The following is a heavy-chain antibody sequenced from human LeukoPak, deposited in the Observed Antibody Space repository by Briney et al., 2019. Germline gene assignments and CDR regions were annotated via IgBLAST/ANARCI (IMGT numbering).Heavy chain of an antibody. CDR2: IYYSGST. CDR1: GGSISSSSYY. J-gene: IGHJ5*02. D-gene: IGHD6-13*01. V-gene: IGHV4-39*01. CDR3: ASLRGSSWPKCFDP. Sequence: KPSETLSLTCTVSGGSISSSSYYWGWIRQPPGKGLEWIGSIYYSGSTYYNPSLKSRVTISVDTSKNQFSLKLSSVTAADTAVYYCASLRGSSWPKCFDPWGQGTLVTVSS.